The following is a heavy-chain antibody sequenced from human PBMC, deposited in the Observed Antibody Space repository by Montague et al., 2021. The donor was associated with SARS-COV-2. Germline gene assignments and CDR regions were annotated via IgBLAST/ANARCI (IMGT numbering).Heavy chain of an antibody. CDR3: AGTYYEFWVGFTHYYYMDV. Sequence: SETLYLTCTVSGGSISSYYWSWIRQPPGKGLEWIGYIYYSGSTNYNPSLKSRVTISVDTSKNQFSLKLSSVTAADTAVYYCAGTYYEFWVGFTHYYYMDVWGQGTPVTVSS. J-gene: IGHJ6*03. V-gene: IGHV4-59*01. CDR2: IYYSGST. CDR1: GGSISSYY. D-gene: IGHD3-3*01.